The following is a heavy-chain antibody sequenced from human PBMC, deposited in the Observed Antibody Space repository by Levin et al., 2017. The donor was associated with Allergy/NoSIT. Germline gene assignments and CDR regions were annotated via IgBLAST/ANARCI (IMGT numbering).Heavy chain of an antibody. CDR3: TKNGRNFPADC. CDR1: GFTFSTYA. J-gene: IGHJ4*02. Sequence: GESLKISCTASGFTFSTYAMNWVRQAPGKGLDWVGAINAGGDITYYADSVRGRFTVSRDNSKNTLYLQMNSLRGEDTAVYYCTKNGRNFPADCWGQGILVTVSS. V-gene: IGHV3-23*01. D-gene: IGHD1-14*01. CDR2: INAGGDIT.